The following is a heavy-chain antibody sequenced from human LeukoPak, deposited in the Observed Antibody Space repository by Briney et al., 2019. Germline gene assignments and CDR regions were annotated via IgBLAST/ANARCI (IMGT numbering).Heavy chain of an antibody. D-gene: IGHD2-2*03. Sequence: ASVKVSCKASGYTFTSYYMHWVRQAPGQGLEWMGIINPSGGSTSYAQKFQGRVTMTRDMSTSTVYIELSSLRSEDTAVYYCATHGSAHYYMDVWGKGTTVTISS. CDR1: GYTFTSYY. J-gene: IGHJ6*03. V-gene: IGHV1-46*01. CDR3: ATHGSAHYYMDV. CDR2: INPSGGST.